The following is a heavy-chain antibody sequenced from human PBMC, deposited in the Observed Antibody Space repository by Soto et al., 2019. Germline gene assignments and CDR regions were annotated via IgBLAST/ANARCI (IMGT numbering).Heavy chain of an antibody. J-gene: IGHJ4*02. CDR3: XXXXXXXXXXXXXDF. CDR2: INADNGNT. Sequence: SLEWMGWINADNGNTKYSQRFQGRVTITRDTSANTAYMELTGLRSDDTAVYYCXXXXXXXXXXXXXDFWGQGTLVTVSS. V-gene: IGHV1-3*01.